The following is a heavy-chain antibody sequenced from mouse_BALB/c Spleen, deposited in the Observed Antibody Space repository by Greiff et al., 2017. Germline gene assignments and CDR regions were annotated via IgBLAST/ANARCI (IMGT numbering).Heavy chain of an antibody. Sequence: EVQLVESGAELVRPGALVKLSCKASGFNIKDYYMHWVKQRPEQGLEWIGWIDPENGNTIYDPKFQGKASITADTSSNTAYLQLSSLTSEDTAVYYCARRGGNPFAYWGQGTLVTVSA. V-gene: IGHV14-1*02. D-gene: IGHD2-1*01. CDR3: ARRGGNPFAY. CDR1: GFNIKDYY. CDR2: IDPENGNT. J-gene: IGHJ3*01.